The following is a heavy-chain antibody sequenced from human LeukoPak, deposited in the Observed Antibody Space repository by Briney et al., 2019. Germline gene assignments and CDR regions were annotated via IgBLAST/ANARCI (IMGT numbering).Heavy chain of an antibody. CDR2: INHSGST. J-gene: IGHJ4*02. CDR3: ARGLVLDY. Sequence: SGTLALTCPVYGGSFKGYYWSWIRPPPGKGLEWIGEINHSGSTNYNPSLKSRVTISVDTSKNQFSLKLSSVTAADTAVYYCARGLVLDYWGQGTLVTVSS. D-gene: IGHD6-6*01. V-gene: IGHV4-34*01. CDR1: GGSFKGYY.